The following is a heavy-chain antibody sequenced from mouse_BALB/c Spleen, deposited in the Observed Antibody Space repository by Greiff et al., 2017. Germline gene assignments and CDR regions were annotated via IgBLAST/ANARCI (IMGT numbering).Heavy chain of an antibody. CDR2: ISAGGSYT. CDR1: GFTFSDYY. D-gene: IGHD2-14*01. J-gene: IGHJ3*01. Sequence: EVQLVESGGGLVKPGGSLKLSCAASGFTFSDYYLYWVRQTPEKRLEWVAPISAGGSYTYYPDSVKGRFTISRDNAKNNLYLQMSRLKSEDTAMYYCAREGYRYDGFAYWGQGTLVTVSA. V-gene: IGHV5-4*02. CDR3: AREGYRYDGFAY.